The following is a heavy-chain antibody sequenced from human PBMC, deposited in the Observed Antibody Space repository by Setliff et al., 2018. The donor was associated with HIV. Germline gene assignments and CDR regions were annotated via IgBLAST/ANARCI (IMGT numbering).Heavy chain of an antibody. Sequence: PGGSLRLSCAASGFTFSDYYLNWFRLAPGKGLEWISHITNTGSSTNYADSVKGLFTISRDNAKYSLYLQMNTLRVEDTAVYYCMYGGRTATTHWGQGTLVTVS. CDR2: ITNTGSST. V-gene: IGHV3-11*04. D-gene: IGHD4-17*01. J-gene: IGHJ4*02. CDR1: GFTFSDYY. CDR3: MYGGRTATTH.